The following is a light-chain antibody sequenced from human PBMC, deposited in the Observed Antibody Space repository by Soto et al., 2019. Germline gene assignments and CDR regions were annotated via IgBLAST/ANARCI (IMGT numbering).Light chain of an antibody. CDR2: EVS. CDR1: SSDVGGYNY. J-gene: IGLJ1*01. Sequence: QSALTQPASVSGSPGQSITISCTGTSSDVGGYNYVSWYQQHPGKAPKLMIYEVSNRPSGVSNRFPGSKSGNTASLTISGLQAEDEADYYCSSHTSSSPYVFGTGTKVTVL. V-gene: IGLV2-14*01. CDR3: SSHTSSSPYV.